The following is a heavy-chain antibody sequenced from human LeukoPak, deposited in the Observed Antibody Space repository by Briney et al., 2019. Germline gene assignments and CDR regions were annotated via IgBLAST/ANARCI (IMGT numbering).Heavy chain of an antibody. CDR1: GFTFTTYS. D-gene: IGHD5-18*01. Sequence: GGSLRLSCAASGFTFTTYSMSWVRQAPGKGLEWVSSISTSSSYKYYADSVKGRFTISRDNAKESLYLQMNSLRAEDTAVYYCARDLVVDTSMAPYYFDYWGQGTLVTVSS. CDR2: ISTSSSYK. V-gene: IGHV3-21*01. J-gene: IGHJ4*02. CDR3: ARDLVVDTSMAPYYFDY.